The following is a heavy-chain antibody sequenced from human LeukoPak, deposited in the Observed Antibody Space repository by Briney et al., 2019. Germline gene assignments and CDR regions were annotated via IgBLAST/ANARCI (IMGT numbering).Heavy chain of an antibody. V-gene: IGHV4-38-2*02. D-gene: IGHD2-2*01. CDR3: ARGWNMGVPAAIEAFGWYYFDY. J-gene: IGHJ4*02. Sequence: PSETLSLTCTVSGYSISSGYYWGWIRQPPGKGLEWIGSIYHSGSTYYNPSLKSRVTISVDRSKNQFSLKLSSVTAADTAVYYCARGWNMGVPAAIEAFGWYYFDYWGQGTLVTVSS. CDR2: IYHSGST. CDR1: GYSISSGYY.